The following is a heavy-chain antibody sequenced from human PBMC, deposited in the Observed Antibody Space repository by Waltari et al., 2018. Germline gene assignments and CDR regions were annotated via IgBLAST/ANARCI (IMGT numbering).Heavy chain of an antibody. CDR1: GFIFSSHG. Sequence: AQLLESGGGVVQPGRSLRLSCAASGFIFSSHGMHWVRQTSGKGVEWVSFIGLVGNKIFDAGSVRGRFTSPRDNSNNILSLQMNSLRPEDSGVYYCAKDGDYSLTEYDAFDVWCQGTVVTVS. J-gene: IGHJ3*01. CDR3: AKDGDYSLTEYDAFDV. CDR2: IGLVGNKI. D-gene: IGHD4-17*01. V-gene: IGHV3-30*02.